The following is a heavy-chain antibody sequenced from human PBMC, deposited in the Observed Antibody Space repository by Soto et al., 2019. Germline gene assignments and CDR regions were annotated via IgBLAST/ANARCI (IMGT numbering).Heavy chain of an antibody. CDR1: GDSISSYY. D-gene: IGHD2-2*01. CDR3: ANDPTRYCISTICSLNWFDP. CDR2: ISYSGST. V-gene: IGHV4-59*01. Sequence: PSETLSLTCTVSGDSISSYYWNWIRQPPGKGPEWTGHISYSGSTNYNPSLKARVTISVDTSKNQFSLNLSSVTAADTAVYYCANDPTRYCISTICSLNWFDPWGQGTLVTVSS. J-gene: IGHJ5*02.